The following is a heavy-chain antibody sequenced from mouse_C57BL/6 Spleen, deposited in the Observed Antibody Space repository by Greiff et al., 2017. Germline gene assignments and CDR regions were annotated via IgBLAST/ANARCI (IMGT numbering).Heavy chain of an antibody. V-gene: IGHV1-55*01. J-gene: IGHJ2*01. CDR2: IYPGSGST. Sequence: QVQLQQPGAELVQPGASVKMSCKASGYTFTSYWITWVKQRPGQGLEWIGDIYPGSGSTNYNEKFKSKATLTVDTSSSTAYMQLSSLTSEASAVYYCARYYGSSPPNCDYWGQGTTLTVSS. D-gene: IGHD2-2*01. CDR3: ARYYGSSPPNCDY. CDR1: GYTFTSYW.